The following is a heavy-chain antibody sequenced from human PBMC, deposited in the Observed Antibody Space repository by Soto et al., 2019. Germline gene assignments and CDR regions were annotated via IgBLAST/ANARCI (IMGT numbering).Heavy chain of an antibody. D-gene: IGHD6-19*01. J-gene: IGHJ6*02. CDR1: GYTFTSYA. Sequence: QVQLVQSGAEVKKPGASVKVSCKASGYTFTSYAMHWVRQAPGQRLEWMGWINAANGNTKYSQKFQGRVTITRDTSASTAYMELSSLRSEDTAVYYCARDRIAVAGLNYYYYGMDVWGQGTTVTVSS. CDR2: INAANGNT. CDR3: ARDRIAVAGLNYYYYGMDV. V-gene: IGHV1-3*01.